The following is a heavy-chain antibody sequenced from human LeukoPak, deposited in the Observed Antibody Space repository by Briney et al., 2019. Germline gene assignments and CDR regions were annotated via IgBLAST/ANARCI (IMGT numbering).Heavy chain of an antibody. J-gene: IGHJ5*02. D-gene: IGHD2-2*01. Sequence: ASVKVSCKVSGYTLTELSMHWVRQAPGKGLEWMGGFDPEDGETIYAQKFQGRVTMTEDTSTDTAYMELSSLRSEDTAVYYCATVPYCSSTSCSHWFDPWGQGTLVTVSS. CDR3: ATVPYCSSTSCSHWFDP. CDR1: GYTLTELS. V-gene: IGHV1-24*01. CDR2: FDPEDGET.